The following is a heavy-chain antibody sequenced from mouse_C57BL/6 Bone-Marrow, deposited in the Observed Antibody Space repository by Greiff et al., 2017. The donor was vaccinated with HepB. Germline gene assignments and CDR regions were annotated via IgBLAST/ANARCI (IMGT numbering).Heavy chain of an antibody. V-gene: IGHV1-15*01. D-gene: IGHD2-4*01. Sequence: QVQLKESGAELVRPGASVTLSCKASGYTFTDYEMHWVKQTPVHGLEWIGAIDPETGGTAYNQKFKGKAILTADKSSSTAYMEIRSLTSEDSAVYYCTRRSTMITTCGYYFDYWGQGTTLTVSS. CDR2: IDPETGGT. CDR3: TRRSTMITTCGYYFDY. J-gene: IGHJ2*01. CDR1: GYTFTDYE.